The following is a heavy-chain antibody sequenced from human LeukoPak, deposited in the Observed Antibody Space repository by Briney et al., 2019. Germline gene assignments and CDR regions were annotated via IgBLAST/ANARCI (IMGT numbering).Heavy chain of an antibody. CDR2: ISYDGSNK. CDR3: AKFTPIYGMDV. V-gene: IGHV3-30*18. CDR1: GFTFSSYG. J-gene: IGHJ6*02. Sequence: GGSLRLSCAASGFTFSSYGMHWVRQAPGKGLEWVAVISYDGSNKYYADSVKGRFTISRDNSKNTLYLQMNSLRAEDTAVYYCAKFTPIYGMDVWGQGTTVTVSS.